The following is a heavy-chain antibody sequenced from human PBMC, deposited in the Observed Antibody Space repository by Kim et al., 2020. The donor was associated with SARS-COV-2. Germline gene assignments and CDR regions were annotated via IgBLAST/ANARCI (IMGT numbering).Heavy chain of an antibody. CDR3: ARRGRYCSSTSCYVDAFDI. CDR2: IYHSGST. J-gene: IGHJ3*02. CDR1: GGSISSSNW. D-gene: IGHD2-2*01. Sequence: SETLSLTCAVSGGSISSSNWWSWVRQPPGKGLEWIGEIYHSGSTNYNPSLKSRVTISVDKSKNQFSLKLSFVTAADTAVYYCARRGRYCSSTSCYVDAFDIWGQGTMVTVSS. V-gene: IGHV4-4*02.